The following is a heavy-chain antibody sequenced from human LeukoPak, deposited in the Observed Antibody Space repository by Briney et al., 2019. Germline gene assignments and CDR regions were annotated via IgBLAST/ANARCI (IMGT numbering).Heavy chain of an antibody. J-gene: IGHJ4*02. CDR1: GFTFSSYS. Sequence: GGSLRLSCAASGFTFSSYSMNWVRQAPGKGLEWVSSISSSSSNIYYADSVKGRFTISRDNSKNTLYLQMNSLRAEDTAVYYCAKVPYGSGSSKRYFDYWGQGTLVTVSS. V-gene: IGHV3-21*04. CDR2: ISSSSSNI. CDR3: AKVPYGSGSSKRYFDY. D-gene: IGHD3-10*01.